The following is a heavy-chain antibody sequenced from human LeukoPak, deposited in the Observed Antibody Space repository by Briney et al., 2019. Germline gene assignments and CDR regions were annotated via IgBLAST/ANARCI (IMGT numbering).Heavy chain of an antibody. D-gene: IGHD3-22*01. CDR1: GFTFSSYG. CDR3: ARATYYYDSSGYLNY. J-gene: IGHJ4*02. CDR2: IWYDGSNK. Sequence: PGGSLRLSCAASGFTFSSYGMHWARQAPGKGLEWVAVIWYDGSNKYYADSVKGRFTISRDNSKNTLYLQMNSLRAEDTAVYYCARATYYYDSSGYLNYWGQGTLVTVSS. V-gene: IGHV3-33*01.